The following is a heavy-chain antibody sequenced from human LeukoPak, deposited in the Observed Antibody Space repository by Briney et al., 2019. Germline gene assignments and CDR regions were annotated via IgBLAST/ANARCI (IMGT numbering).Heavy chain of an antibody. V-gene: IGHV4-34*01. CDR3: ARGRIQLWYPWYFDY. CDR1: GGSFSGYY. D-gene: IGHD5-18*01. Sequence: SETLSLTCAVYGGSFSGYYWSWIRQPPGKGLEWIREINHSGSTNYNPSLKSRVTISVDTSKNQFSLKLSSVTAADTAVYYCARGRIQLWYPWYFDYWGQGTLVTVSS. CDR2: INHSGST. J-gene: IGHJ4*02.